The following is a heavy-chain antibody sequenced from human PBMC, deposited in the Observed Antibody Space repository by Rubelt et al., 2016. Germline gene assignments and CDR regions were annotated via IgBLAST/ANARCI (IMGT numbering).Heavy chain of an antibody. CDR3: ASPEMATIMSNLSETGD. D-gene: IGHD5-24*01. CDR2: DGSNK. Sequence: DGSNKYYADSVKGRFTISRDNSKNTLYLQMNSLRAEDTAVYYCASPEMATIMSNLSETGDWGQGTLVTVSS. V-gene: IGHV3-30*01. J-gene: IGHJ4*02.